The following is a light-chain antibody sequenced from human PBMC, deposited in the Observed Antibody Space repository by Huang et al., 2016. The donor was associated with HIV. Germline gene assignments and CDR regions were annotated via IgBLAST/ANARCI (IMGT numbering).Light chain of an antibody. CDR2: DAS. CDR1: QSVSTY. J-gene: IGKJ5*01. Sequence: EIVLTQSPATLSLSPGERATLSCRASQSVSTYVAWFQQKTSQTPRLLIYDASNRATGIPGRFSASGSGTDFALTISSLQPEEFAVYYCQQRTNSITFGQGTRLEIK. V-gene: IGKV3-11*01. CDR3: QQRTNSIT.